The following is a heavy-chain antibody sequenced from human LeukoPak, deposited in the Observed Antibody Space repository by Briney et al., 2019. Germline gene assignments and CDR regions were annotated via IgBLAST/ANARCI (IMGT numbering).Heavy chain of an antibody. CDR3: ARELPPLEKYYFDY. J-gene: IGHJ4*02. Sequence: PGRSLRLSCAASGFTFRSYGMHWVRQAPGKGLQWVAVIWYDESNKHYADSVKGRFTISRDNSKNTLSLQMNSLRAEDTAVYYCARELPPLEKYYFDYWGQGTLVTVSS. CDR1: GFTFRSYG. D-gene: IGHD3-3*01. CDR2: IWYDESNK. V-gene: IGHV3-33*01.